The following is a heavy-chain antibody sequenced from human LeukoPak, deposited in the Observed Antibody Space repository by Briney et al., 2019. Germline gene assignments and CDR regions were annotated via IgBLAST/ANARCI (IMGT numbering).Heavy chain of an antibody. V-gene: IGHV3-23*01. J-gene: IGHJ4*02. D-gene: IGHD3-9*01. CDR1: EFTFSNYP. Sequence: GGSLRLSCAASEFTFSNYPMIWVRQAPGRGLDWVSTITGSGGSTYYADSVKGRFTISRDNSKNTLYLQMSSLSAEDTAVYYCAKMNVLTGYYTPNFDYWGQGTLVTVSS. CDR2: ITGSGGST. CDR3: AKMNVLTGYYTPNFDY.